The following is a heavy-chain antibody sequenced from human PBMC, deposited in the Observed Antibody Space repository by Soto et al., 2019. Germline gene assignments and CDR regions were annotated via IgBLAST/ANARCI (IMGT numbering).Heavy chain of an antibody. Sequence: QVQLQQWGAGLLKPSETLSLTCAVYGGSFSGYYWSWIRQPPGKGLEWIGEINHSGSTNYNPSLKSRVTISVDTSKNQFSRKLSSVTAADTAVYYCARLLGRNIVVVPAAHSDYWGQGTLVTVSS. V-gene: IGHV4-34*01. D-gene: IGHD2-2*01. CDR2: INHSGST. CDR3: ARLLGRNIVVVPAAHSDY. J-gene: IGHJ4*02. CDR1: GGSFSGYY.